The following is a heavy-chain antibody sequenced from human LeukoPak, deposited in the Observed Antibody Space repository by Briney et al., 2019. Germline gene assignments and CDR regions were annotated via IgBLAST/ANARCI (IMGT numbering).Heavy chain of an antibody. CDR1: GYSFLNYW. J-gene: IGHJ4*02. V-gene: IGHV5-51*01. CDR2: IFPGNSDT. D-gene: IGHD3-16*01. Sequence: GESLKISCEGSGYSFLNYWIGWARQMPGKGLEWMAIIFPGNSDTRYSPSFQGQVTISADKSISTAYLHWRGLKASDTAMYYCVRHNNYALDYWGQGTLVTVSS. CDR3: VRHNNYALDY.